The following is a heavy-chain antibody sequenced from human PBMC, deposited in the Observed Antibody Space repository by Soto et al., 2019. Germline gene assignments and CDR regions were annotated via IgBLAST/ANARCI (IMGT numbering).Heavy chain of an antibody. CDR1: GGSISSYY. CDR2: IYYCGST. V-gene: IGHV4-59*08. Sequence: PSETLSLTCTVSGGSISSYYWSWIRQPPGKVLEWVWYIYYCGSTNYNPSFKSRVTISVDTSKIQFSLTLSSVTVADTAVYYCARQGIDDCYDYWGQGTLVTVSS. D-gene: IGHD2-21*01. J-gene: IGHJ4*02. CDR3: ARQGIDDCYDY.